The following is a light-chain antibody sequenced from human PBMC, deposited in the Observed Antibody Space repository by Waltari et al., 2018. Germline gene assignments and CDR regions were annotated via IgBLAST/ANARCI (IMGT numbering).Light chain of an antibody. V-gene: IGKV3-11*01. CDR1: QSVSSY. J-gene: IGKJ4*01. Sequence: EIVLTKSPATLSLSPGEGATLSCRASQSVSSYLAWYQQKPGQAPRLLIYDASNRATGIPARFSGSGSGTDFTLTISSLEPEDFAVYYCQQRSNWLTFGGGTKVEIK. CDR3: QQRSNWLT. CDR2: DAS.